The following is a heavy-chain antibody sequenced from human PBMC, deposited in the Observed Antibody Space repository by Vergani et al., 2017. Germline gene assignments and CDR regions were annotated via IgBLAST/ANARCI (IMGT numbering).Heavy chain of an antibody. CDR1: GGSITNNF. CDR2: IHHSGAT. CDR3: ARDTFHFDSENYDDVFDS. D-gene: IGHD3-16*01. V-gene: IGHV4-59*01. Sequence: QVQLQESGPGLVKPSETLSLTCTVSGGSITNNFWSWIRRPPGKGLEWIGYIHHSGATNSKSSLRSRVSISIDTSKSSFSLRLSSVTTADTAMYYCARDTFHFDSENYDDVFDSWGKGTMVIVSS. J-gene: IGHJ3*02.